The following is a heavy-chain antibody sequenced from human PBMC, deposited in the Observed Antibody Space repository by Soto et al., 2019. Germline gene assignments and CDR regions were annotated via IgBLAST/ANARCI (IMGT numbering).Heavy chain of an antibody. CDR2: ISGSGGST. CDR1: GFTFSSYA. Sequence: GGSLRLSCAASGFTFSSYAMSWVRQAPGKGLEWVSAISGSGGSTYYADSVKGRFTISRDNSKNTLYLQMNSLRAEDTAVYYCAKAGSSSWYSDLHLQHWGQGNLVTVSS. CDR3: AKAGSSSWYSDLHLQH. D-gene: IGHD6-13*01. J-gene: IGHJ1*01. V-gene: IGHV3-23*01.